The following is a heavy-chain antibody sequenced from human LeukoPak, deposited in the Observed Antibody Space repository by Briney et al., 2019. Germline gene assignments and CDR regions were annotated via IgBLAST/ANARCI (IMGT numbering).Heavy chain of an antibody. Sequence: ASVKVSCKASGYTFTSYGISWVRQAPGQGLEWMGWISAYNGNTNYAQNLQGRVTMTTDTSTSTAYMEMRSLRSEDTAVYYCARDIGGATYWFDPWGQGTLVTVSS. D-gene: IGHD1-26*01. CDR2: ISAYNGNT. J-gene: IGHJ5*02. CDR1: GYTFTSYG. CDR3: ARDIGGATYWFDP. V-gene: IGHV1-18*01.